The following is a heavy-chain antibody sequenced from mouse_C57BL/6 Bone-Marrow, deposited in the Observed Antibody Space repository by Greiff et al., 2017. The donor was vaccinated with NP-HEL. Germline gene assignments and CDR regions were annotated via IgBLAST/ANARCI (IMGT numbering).Heavy chain of an antibody. Sequence: QVQLQQSGAELVKPGASVKISCKASGYTFTDYYINWVKQRPGQGLEWIGKIGPGSGSNYYNENVKGKATLTADKSSSKAYMQLSSLTSEDSAVYFCARWGFPYYFDYWGQGTTLTVSS. CDR3: ARWGFPYYFDY. CDR1: GYTFTDYY. CDR2: IGPGSGSN. V-gene: IGHV1-77*01. J-gene: IGHJ2*01.